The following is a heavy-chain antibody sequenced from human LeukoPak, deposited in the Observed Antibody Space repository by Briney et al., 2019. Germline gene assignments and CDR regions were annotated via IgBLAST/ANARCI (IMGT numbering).Heavy chain of an antibody. CDR3: AKGGDVDILNSHDAFDI. D-gene: IGHD3-9*01. Sequence: GRSLRLSCAGSGFTFDDYAMHWVRQPPGKGLEWVSGINWNSGSISYADSVKGRFTISRDNAKNSLYLQMNSLRAEDTALYYCAKGGDVDILNSHDAFDIWGQGTMVTVSS. CDR1: GFTFDDYA. CDR2: INWNSGSI. J-gene: IGHJ3*02. V-gene: IGHV3-9*01.